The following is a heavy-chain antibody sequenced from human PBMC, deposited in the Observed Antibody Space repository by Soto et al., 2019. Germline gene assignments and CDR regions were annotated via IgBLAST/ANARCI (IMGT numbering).Heavy chain of an antibody. D-gene: IGHD3-3*01. CDR1: GFTFSSYG. CDR2: ISYDGSNK. Sequence: GSLRLSCAASGFTFSSYGMHWVRQAPGKGLEWVAVISYDGSNKYYADSVKGRFTISRDNSKNTLYLQMNSLRAEDTAVYYCAKDQTYYDFWSGGYYYYYMDVWGKGTTVTVSS. V-gene: IGHV3-30*18. J-gene: IGHJ6*03. CDR3: AKDQTYYDFWSGGYYYYYMDV.